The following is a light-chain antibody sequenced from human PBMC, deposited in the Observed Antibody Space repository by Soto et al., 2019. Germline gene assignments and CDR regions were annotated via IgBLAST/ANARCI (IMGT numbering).Light chain of an antibody. CDR1: QSVSIN. J-gene: IGKJ1*01. V-gene: IGKV3-15*01. CDR3: QQYTNWPPET. CDR2: GAS. Sequence: EIVMTKSPATLSVSLGERATLSCRASQSVSINLAWYQQKPGQAPRLLIYGASTRATGIPARFSGSGSGTEFTLTISSLQPEDFAVYYCQQYTNWPPETFGQGTKVDIK.